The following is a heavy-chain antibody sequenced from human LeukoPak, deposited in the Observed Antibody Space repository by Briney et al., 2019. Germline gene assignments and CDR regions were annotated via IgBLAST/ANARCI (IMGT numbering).Heavy chain of an antibody. V-gene: IGHV3-30-3*01. D-gene: IGHD1-1*01. Sequence: GGSLRLSCAASGFTFSISWMGWVRQAPGKGLEWVAVISYDGSNKYYADSVKGRFTISRDNSKNTLYLQMNSLRAEDTAVYYCARDASQLYYFDYWGQGTLVTVSS. CDR2: ISYDGSNK. CDR1: GFTFSISW. J-gene: IGHJ4*02. CDR3: ARDASQLYYFDY.